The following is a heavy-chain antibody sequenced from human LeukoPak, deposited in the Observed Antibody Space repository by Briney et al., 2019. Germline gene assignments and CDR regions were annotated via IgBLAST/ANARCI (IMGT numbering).Heavy chain of an antibody. D-gene: IGHD3-3*01. V-gene: IGHV3-21*01. J-gene: IGHJ4*02. CDR2: ISSSSGYI. Sequence: GGSLRLSCAASGFTFSSHSMTWVRQAPGKGLQWVSSISSSSGYIYYADSVRGRFNISRDNAKNSLYLQMNGLRVEDTAVYYCARDAFPIATTLFAAFDYWGQGVLVTVSS. CDR3: ARDAFPIATTLFAAFDY. CDR1: GFTFSSHS.